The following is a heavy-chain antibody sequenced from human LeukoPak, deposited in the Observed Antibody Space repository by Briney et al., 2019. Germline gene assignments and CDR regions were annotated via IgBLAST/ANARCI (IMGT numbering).Heavy chain of an antibody. CDR3: ARHTADGVSDYFDS. J-gene: IGHJ4*02. Sequence: GSLRLSCAASGFTFSDYYMSWIRQPPGKGLEWIGEINHSGSTNYNPSLKSRVTISVDTSKNQFSLKLSSVTAADTGLYYCARHTADGVSDYFDSWGQGTLVTVSS. CDR1: GFTFSDYY. D-gene: IGHD6-6*01. CDR2: INHSGST. V-gene: IGHV4-34*08.